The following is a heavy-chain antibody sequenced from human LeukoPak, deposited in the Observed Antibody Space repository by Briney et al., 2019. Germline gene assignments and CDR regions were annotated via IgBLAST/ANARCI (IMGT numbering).Heavy chain of an antibody. D-gene: IGHD6-13*01. V-gene: IGHV4-59*01. Sequence: PSETLSLTCTVSGGSISSYYWSWIRQPPGKGLEWIGYIYYSGSTNYNPSLKSRVTISVDTSKNQFSLKLSFVTAADTAVYYCARSQVAAAGTWFDPWGQGTLVTVSS. CDR1: GGSISSYY. CDR3: ARSQVAAAGTWFDP. J-gene: IGHJ5*02. CDR2: IYYSGST.